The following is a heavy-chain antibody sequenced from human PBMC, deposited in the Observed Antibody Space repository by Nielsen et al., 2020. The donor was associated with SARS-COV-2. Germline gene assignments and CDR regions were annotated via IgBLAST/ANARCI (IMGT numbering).Heavy chain of an antibody. D-gene: IGHD6-19*01. CDR3: ARGIAVAGPHFNWFDP. V-gene: IGHV6-1*01. CDR2: TYYRSKWYN. CDR1: GDSVSSNSAA. Sequence: SQTLSLTCAISGDSVSSNSAAWNWIRQSPSRGLEWLGRTYYRSKWYNDYAVSVKSRITISPDTSKNQFSLQLNSVTPEDTAVYYCARGIAVAGPHFNWFDPWGQGTLVTVSS. J-gene: IGHJ5*02.